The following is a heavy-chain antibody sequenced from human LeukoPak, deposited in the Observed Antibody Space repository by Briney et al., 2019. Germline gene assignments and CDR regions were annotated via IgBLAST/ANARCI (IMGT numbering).Heavy chain of an antibody. CDR1: GGSISSSNW. V-gene: IGHV4-4*02. CDR3: ARDRPDYGDYNDY. D-gene: IGHD4-17*01. CDR2: IYHSGST. Sequence: SETQSLTCAVSGGSISSSNWWSWVRQPPGKGLEWIGEIYHSGSTNYNPSLKSRVTISVDKSKNQFSLKLSSVTAADTAVYYCARDRPDYGDYNDYWGQGTLVTVSS. J-gene: IGHJ4*02.